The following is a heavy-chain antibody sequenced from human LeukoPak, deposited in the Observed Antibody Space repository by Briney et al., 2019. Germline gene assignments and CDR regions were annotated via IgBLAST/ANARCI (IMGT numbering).Heavy chain of an antibody. J-gene: IGHJ4*02. D-gene: IGHD1-26*01. Sequence: GGSLRLSCAASGFTFGDYAMTWVRQAPGKGLEWASYISSSGSTIYYADSVKGRFTISRDSAKNSLFLQMNSLRAEDTALYYCARGYSGTYYDYWGQGTLVTVSS. CDR1: GFTFGDYA. CDR2: ISSSGSTI. CDR3: ARGYSGTYYDY. V-gene: IGHV3-48*03.